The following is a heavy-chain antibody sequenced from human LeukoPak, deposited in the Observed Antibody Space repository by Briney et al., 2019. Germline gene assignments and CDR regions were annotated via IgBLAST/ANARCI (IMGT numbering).Heavy chain of an antibody. CDR1: GFTFSSYA. V-gene: IGHV3-23*01. D-gene: IGHD6-13*01. CDR2: ISGSGGST. J-gene: IGHJ4*02. CDR3: AKDSAAGTVFGY. Sequence: SGGSLRLSCAASGFTFSSYAMSWVRQAPGKGLEWVSAISGSGGSTYYADSVKGRFTISRDNSKNTLYLQMNSLRAEDTAVYYCAKDSAAGTVFGYWGQGTLVTVSS.